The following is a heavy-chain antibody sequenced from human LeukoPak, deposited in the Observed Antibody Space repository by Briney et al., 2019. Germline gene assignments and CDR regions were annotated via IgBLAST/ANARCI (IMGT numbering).Heavy chain of an antibody. CDR3: TSVTSRGITGTTGGGDY. Sequence: GGSLRLSCAASGFTFSSYAMSWVRQAPGKGLEWVSAISGSGGSTYYADSVKGRFTISRDNSKNTAYLRMNSLKTEDTAVYYCTSVTSRGITGTTGGGDYWGQGTLVTVSS. V-gene: IGHV3-23*01. D-gene: IGHD1-7*01. CDR1: GFTFSSYA. J-gene: IGHJ4*02. CDR2: ISGSGGST.